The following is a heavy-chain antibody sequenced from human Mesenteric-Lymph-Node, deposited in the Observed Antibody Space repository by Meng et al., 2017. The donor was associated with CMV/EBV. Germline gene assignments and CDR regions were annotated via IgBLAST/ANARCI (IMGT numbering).Heavy chain of an antibody. CDR3: AREDSSGWFGP. CDR2: IYYSGAT. J-gene: IGHJ5*02. V-gene: IGHV4-39*07. D-gene: IGHD4-11*01. CDR1: GSSINGPTFF. Sequence: NVSGSSINGPTFFWAWLRQPPGKGLEWIGSIYYSGATYYNPSLKSRVSISLDTSKNQFSLNVTSVTAADTGLYSCAREDSSGWFGPWGQGTLVTVSS.